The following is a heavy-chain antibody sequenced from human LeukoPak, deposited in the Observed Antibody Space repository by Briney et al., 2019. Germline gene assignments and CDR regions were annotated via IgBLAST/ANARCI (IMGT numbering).Heavy chain of an antibody. V-gene: IGHV1-69*01. CDR3: AREGEIGYDLSDY. CDR2: IIPIFGTA. CDR1: GGTFSSYA. D-gene: IGHD5-12*01. Sequence: ASVKVSCKASGGTFSSYAISWVRQAPGQGLVWMGGIIPIFGTANYAQKFQGRVTITADESTSTAYMELSSLGSEDTAMYYCAREGEIGYDLSDYWGQGTLVTVSS. J-gene: IGHJ4*02.